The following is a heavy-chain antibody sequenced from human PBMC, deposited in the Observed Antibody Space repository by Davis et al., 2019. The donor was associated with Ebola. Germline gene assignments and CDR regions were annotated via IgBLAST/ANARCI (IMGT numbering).Heavy chain of an antibody. V-gene: IGHV4-61*09. Sequence: SETLSLTCNVSGASISSGCFSWSWVRQPAGKGLEWIGHIYSSGSTKYNASLESRVTISLDTAKNQFSLRLNSVTAADTAVYYCARAEGIPYYYMDVWGIGTTVTVSS. D-gene: IGHD3-10*01. J-gene: IGHJ6*03. CDR3: ARAEGIPYYYMDV. CDR1: GASISSGCFS. CDR2: IYSSGST.